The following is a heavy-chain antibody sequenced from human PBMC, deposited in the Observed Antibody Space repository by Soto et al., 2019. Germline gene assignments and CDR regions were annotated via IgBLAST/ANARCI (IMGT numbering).Heavy chain of an antibody. D-gene: IGHD3-22*01. J-gene: IGHJ4*02. CDR3: AHRGYDSSGFHVVVDY. CDR1: GFSFSTTGVG. CDR2: IYWTGDK. Sequence: QITLRESGPTLVKSTQTLTLTCTFSGFSFSTTGVGVAWIRQPPGKALEWLALIYWTGDKYYSPSLKSRLTITRDTSKNQVVLTMTNVDPVDTATYYCAHRGYDSSGFHVVVDYWGQGTLVSVSS. V-gene: IGHV2-5*01.